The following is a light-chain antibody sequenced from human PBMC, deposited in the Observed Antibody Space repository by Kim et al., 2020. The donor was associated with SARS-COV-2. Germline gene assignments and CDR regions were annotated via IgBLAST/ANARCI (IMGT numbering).Light chain of an antibody. CDR2: GTS. J-gene: IGKJ1*01. CDR3: QQYCSSPRT. V-gene: IGKV3-20*01. CDR1: QSIISSY. Sequence: EIVLTQSPGTLSLSPGERVTLSCRASQSIISSYLAWYQQKPGQAPRLLIFGTSSRATGIPDRFSGSGSGTDFTLTISRLEPEDFAVYYCQQYCSSPRTFGQGTKVDIK.